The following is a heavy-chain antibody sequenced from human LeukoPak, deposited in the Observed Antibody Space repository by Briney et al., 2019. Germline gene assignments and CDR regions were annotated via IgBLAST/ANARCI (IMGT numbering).Heavy chain of an antibody. Sequence: GGSLRLSCAASGFTFSSYAMSWVRQAPGKGLEWVSAISGSGGSTYYADSVKGRFTISRDNSKNTLYLQMNSLRAEDTAVYYCAKVQDQWRSYYYYMDVWGKGTTVTVSS. CDR3: AKVQDQWRSYYYYMDV. CDR1: GFTFSSYA. J-gene: IGHJ6*03. D-gene: IGHD2-15*01. CDR2: ISGSGGST. V-gene: IGHV3-23*01.